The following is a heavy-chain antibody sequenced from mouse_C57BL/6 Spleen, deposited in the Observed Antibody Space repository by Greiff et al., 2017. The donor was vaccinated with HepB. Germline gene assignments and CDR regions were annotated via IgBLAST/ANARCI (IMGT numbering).Heavy chain of an antibody. D-gene: IGHD1-1*01. CDR3: AKRGVVAHYAMDY. Sequence: VMLVESGPGLVQPSQSLSITCTVSGFSLTSYGVHWVRQSPGKGLEWLGVIWRGGSTDYNAAFMSRLSITKDNSKSQVFYKMNSLQADDTAIYYCAKRGVVAHYAMDYWGQGTSVTVSS. CDR2: IWRGGST. V-gene: IGHV2-5*01. J-gene: IGHJ4*01. CDR1: GFSLTSYG.